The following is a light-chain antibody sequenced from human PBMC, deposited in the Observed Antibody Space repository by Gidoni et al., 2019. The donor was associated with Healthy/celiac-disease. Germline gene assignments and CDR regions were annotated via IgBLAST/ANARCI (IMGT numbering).Light chain of an antibody. CDR3: QQYDNLPRA. CDR2: DAS. Sequence: DIQMTQSPSSLSASVGDRVTITCQASQDISNYLNWYQQKPGKAPKLLIYDASNLETGVPSRFSGSGSGTDFTFTISSLQPEDIATYYCQQYDNLPRAFVQGTKLKIK. CDR1: QDISNY. V-gene: IGKV1-33*01. J-gene: IGKJ2*01.